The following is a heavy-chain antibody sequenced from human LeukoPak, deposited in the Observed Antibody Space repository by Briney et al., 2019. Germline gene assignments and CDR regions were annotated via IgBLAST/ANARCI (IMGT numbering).Heavy chain of an antibody. Sequence: PGGSLRLSCAASGFTFDDYAMHWVRQAPGKGLEWVSGISWNSGSIGYADSVKGRFTISRDNSKNTLYLQMNSLRAEDTAVYYCAKDQMAGSSIAVAGDYWGQGTLVTVSS. V-gene: IGHV3-9*01. J-gene: IGHJ4*02. D-gene: IGHD6-19*01. CDR2: ISWNSGSI. CDR3: AKDQMAGSSIAVAGDY. CDR1: GFTFDDYA.